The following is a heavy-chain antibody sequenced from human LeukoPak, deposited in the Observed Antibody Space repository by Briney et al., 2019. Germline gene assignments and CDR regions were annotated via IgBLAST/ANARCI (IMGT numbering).Heavy chain of an antibody. Sequence: SGPTLVNPTQTLTLTCTLSGLSLSTSGVGVGWIRQPPGKALEWRALIYWNDEKRYSPSLKSRLTITKDTSKIQVVLAMTNVDPVDTATYYCAHTQYYYDSGGVDDGFDIWGQGTMVTVSS. CDR2: IYWNDEK. V-gene: IGHV2-5*01. J-gene: IGHJ3*02. D-gene: IGHD3-22*01. CDR3: AHTQYYYDSGGVDDGFDI. CDR1: GLSLSTSGVG.